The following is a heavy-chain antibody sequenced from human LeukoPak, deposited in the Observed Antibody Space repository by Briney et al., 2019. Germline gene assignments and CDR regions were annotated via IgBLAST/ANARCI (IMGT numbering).Heavy chain of an antibody. D-gene: IGHD3-10*01. CDR2: ISSSSSYI. CDR3: ARSPRSMVRGVITHDY. CDR1: GFTFSSYS. V-gene: IGHV3-21*01. Sequence: GGSLRLSCAASGFTFSSYSMNWVRQAPGKGLEWVSSISSSSSYIYYADSVKGRFTISRDNAKNSLYLQMNSLRAEDTVVYYCARSPRSMVRGVITHDYWGQGTLVTVSS. J-gene: IGHJ4*02.